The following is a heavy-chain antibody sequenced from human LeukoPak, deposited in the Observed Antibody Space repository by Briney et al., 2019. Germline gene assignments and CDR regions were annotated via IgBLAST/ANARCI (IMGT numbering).Heavy chain of an antibody. D-gene: IGHD3-10*01. V-gene: IGHV4-4*07. CDR3: ARVKGSGSYDY. CDR1: GGSISSYY. J-gene: IGHJ4*02. Sequence: SETLSLTCTVSGGSISSYYWSWIRQPAGKGLEWIGRIYTTGSTNYNPSLNSRVTMSVDTSKKQFSLKLSSVTAADTAVYYCARVKGSGSYDYWGQGTLVTVSS. CDR2: IYTTGST.